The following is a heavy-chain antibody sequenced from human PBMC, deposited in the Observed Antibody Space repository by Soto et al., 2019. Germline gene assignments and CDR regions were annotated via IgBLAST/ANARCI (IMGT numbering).Heavy chain of an antibody. D-gene: IGHD4-17*01. Sequence: PSETLSLTCTVSGGSISSYYWSWIRQPPGKGLEWIGYIYYSGSTNYNPSLKSRVTIAVDTSKNQFSLKLSSVTAAVTAVYYCARRDGVYFDYWGQGTLVTVSS. J-gene: IGHJ4*02. CDR1: GGSISSYY. V-gene: IGHV4-59*08. CDR3: ARRDGVYFDY. CDR2: IYYSGST.